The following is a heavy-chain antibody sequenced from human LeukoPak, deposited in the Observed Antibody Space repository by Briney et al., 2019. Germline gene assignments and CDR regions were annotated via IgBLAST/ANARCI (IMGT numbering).Heavy chain of an antibody. Sequence: GGSLRLSCAASGFTFSSYSMNWVRQAPGKGLEGVGFGGSKAYGGTTEYAASVKGRFTSSRDNSKSIAYLQMNSLKTEDTAVYYCTRRYDFWSGYDDFDYWGQGTLVTVSS. D-gene: IGHD3-3*01. CDR1: GFTFSSYS. V-gene: IGHV3-49*04. CDR3: TRRYDFWSGYDDFDY. J-gene: IGHJ4*02. CDR2: GGSKAYGGTT.